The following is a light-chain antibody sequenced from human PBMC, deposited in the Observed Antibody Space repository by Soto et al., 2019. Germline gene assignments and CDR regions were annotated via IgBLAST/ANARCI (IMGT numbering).Light chain of an antibody. Sequence: EIVLTQSPGTLSLSPGERATLSCRASQSLTSSYLAWNQLKPGQAPRLLIYGASTRASGIPDRFSGSGSGTDFSLTMSRLEPEDFAVYYCQRYGGSPYIFGQGTELEMK. CDR1: QSLTSSY. CDR2: GAS. J-gene: IGKJ2*01. CDR3: QRYGGSPYI. V-gene: IGKV3-20*01.